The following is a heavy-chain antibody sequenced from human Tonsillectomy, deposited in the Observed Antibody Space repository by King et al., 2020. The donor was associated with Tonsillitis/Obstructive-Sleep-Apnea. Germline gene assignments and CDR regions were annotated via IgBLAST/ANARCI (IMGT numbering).Heavy chain of an antibody. CDR2: INHSGST. D-gene: IGHD3-10*01. CDR1: GGSFSGYY. CDR3: ARARVHYSGSWRYNWFDP. Sequence: VQLQQWGAGLLKPSETLSLTCAVYGGSFSGYYWSWIRQPPGKGLEWIGEINHSGSTNYNPSLKSRVTISVDTSKNQFSLKMSSVTAADTAVSYCARARVHYSGSWRYNWFDPWGQGTLVTVSS. J-gene: IGHJ5*02. V-gene: IGHV4-34*01.